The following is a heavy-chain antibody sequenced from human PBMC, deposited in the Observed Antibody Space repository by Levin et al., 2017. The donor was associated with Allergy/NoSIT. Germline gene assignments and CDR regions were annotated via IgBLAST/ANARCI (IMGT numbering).Heavy chain of an antibody. V-gene: IGHV4-59*01. CDR2: IYYTGST. CDR1: GGSISSSY. CDR3: ARDSHPV. Sequence: SQTLSLTCTVSGGSISSSYWSWIRQPPGQGLEWIGYIYYTGSTNYNPSLKSRVTISLDTSNNQFSLKLSSVTAADTAVYYCARDSHPVWGQGTTVTVSS. J-gene: IGHJ6*02.